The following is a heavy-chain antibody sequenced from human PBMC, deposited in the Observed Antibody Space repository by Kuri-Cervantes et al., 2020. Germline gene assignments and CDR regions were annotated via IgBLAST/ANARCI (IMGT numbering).Heavy chain of an antibody. CDR2: INYSGST. CDR3: ARASYDPRLVVNWFDP. CDR1: GGSISSGGYY. J-gene: IGHJ5*02. Sequence: SETLSLTCTVSGGSISSGGYYWSWIRQHPGKGLEWIGYINYSGSTYYNPSLKSLVTISVDTSKKQFSLKPSYVTAADTAVYYCARASYDPRLVVNWFDPWGQGTLVTVSS. D-gene: IGHD3-22*01. V-gene: IGHV4-31*01.